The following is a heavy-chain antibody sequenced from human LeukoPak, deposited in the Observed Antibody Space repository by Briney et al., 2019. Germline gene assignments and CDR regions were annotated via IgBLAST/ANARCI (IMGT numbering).Heavy chain of an antibody. Sequence: GESLKISWKASGYSFTRYWIGWVRQIPGKRLEWIGIIYPDDSDIKYSPSFQGHVTISVDRAISTAYLQWNSLKASDTAMYYCARQYDFWHHYYTWGNYFDPWGQGTLVTVSS. D-gene: IGHD3-3*01. CDR1: GYSFTRYW. V-gene: IGHV5-51*01. J-gene: IGHJ5*02. CDR3: ARQYDFWHHYYTWGNYFDP. CDR2: IYPDDSDI.